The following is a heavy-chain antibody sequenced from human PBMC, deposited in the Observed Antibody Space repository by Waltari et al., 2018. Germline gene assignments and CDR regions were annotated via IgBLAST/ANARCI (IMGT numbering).Heavy chain of an antibody. V-gene: IGHV3-33*01. CDR1: GFTFSSYG. Sequence: QVQLVESGGGVVQPGRSLRLSCAASGFTFSSYGMHWVRRTPGKGLEWVAVIWYDGSNKYYADSVKGRFTISRDNSKNTLYLQMNSLRAEDTAVYYCARATLDLQLVIDYWGQGTLVTVSS. D-gene: IGHD6-13*01. CDR2: IWYDGSNK. CDR3: ARATLDLQLVIDY. J-gene: IGHJ4*02.